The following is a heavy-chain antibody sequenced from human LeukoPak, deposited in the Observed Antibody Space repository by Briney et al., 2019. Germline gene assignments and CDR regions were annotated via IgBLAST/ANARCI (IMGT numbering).Heavy chain of an antibody. CDR3: GQSSPVLLWS. J-gene: IGHJ5*02. Sequence: GGSLRLSCVAPGFTFSSYWMHWVRQAPGKGLVWVSRINSDGSSASYADSVKGRFTISRDNAKNTLYLQMNSLRAEDTAVYYCGQSSPVLLWSWGQGTLVTVSS. CDR2: INSDGSSA. CDR1: GFTFSSYW. V-gene: IGHV3-74*01. D-gene: IGHD3-10*01.